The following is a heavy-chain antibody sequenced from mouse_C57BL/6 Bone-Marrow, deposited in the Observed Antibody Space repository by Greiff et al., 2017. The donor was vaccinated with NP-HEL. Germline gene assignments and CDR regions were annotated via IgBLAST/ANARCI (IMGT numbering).Heavy chain of an antibody. CDR2: INPGSGGT. CDR1: GYAFTNYL. CDR3: ARWDLGLAY. V-gene: IGHV1-54*01. D-gene: IGHD4-1*01. J-gene: IGHJ3*01. Sequence: VQLQQSGAELVRPGTSVKVSCKASGYAFTNYLIEWVKQRPGQGLEWIGVINPGSGGTNYNEKFKGKATLTADKSSSTAYMQRSSLTSEDSAVYFCARWDLGLAYWGQGTLVTVSA.